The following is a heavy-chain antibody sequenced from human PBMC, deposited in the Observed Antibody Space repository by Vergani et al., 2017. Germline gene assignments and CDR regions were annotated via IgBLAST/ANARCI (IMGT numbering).Heavy chain of an antibody. J-gene: IGHJ4*02. CDR2: IIPIFGTA. D-gene: IGHD6-13*01. V-gene: IGHV1-69*12. CDR3: ASRPARSIWYFY. Sequence: QVQLVQSGAEVKKPGSSVKVSCKASGGTFNNYAISWVRQAPGQGLEWMGGIIPIFGTANYAQKFQGRVTITADEYTSRAHMELSILRSEDTAVYYCASRPARSIWYFYGGQGTLVTV. CDR1: GGTFNNYA.